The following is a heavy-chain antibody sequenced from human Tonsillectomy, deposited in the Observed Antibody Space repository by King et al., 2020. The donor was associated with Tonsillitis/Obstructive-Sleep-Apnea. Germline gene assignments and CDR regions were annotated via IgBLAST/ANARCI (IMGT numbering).Heavy chain of an antibody. CDR1: GYTFTNFG. J-gene: IGHJ4*02. Sequence: QLVQSGAAVKKPGASVKVSCKASGYTFTNFGIRWVRQAPGQGLEWMGWISAYNGNTNYAQKLQGRVTMTTDTSTSTAYMELRSLRSDDTAVYYCARDGRPIAARPQYFDYWGQGTLVTVSS. V-gene: IGHV1-18*01. D-gene: IGHD6-6*01. CDR3: ARDGRPIAARPQYFDY. CDR2: ISAYNGNT.